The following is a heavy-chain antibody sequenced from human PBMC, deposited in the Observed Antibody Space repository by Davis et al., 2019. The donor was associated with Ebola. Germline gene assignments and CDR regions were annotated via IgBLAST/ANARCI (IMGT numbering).Heavy chain of an antibody. CDR1: GFIFSSYV. J-gene: IGHJ4*02. V-gene: IGHV3-69-1*01. Sequence: GGSLRLSCSASGFIFSSYVMSWVRLAPGKGLEWVSTYGTSTDTYYADSVRGRFTISRDNAKNSLYLQMNSLRAEDTAVYYCARTRREAGMIWGQGTPVTVSS. CDR2: YGTSTDT. CDR3: ARTRREAGMI. D-gene: IGHD6-19*01.